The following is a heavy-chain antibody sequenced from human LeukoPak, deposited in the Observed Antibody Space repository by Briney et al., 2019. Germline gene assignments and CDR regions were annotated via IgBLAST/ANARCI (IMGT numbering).Heavy chain of an antibody. Sequence: SETLSLTCTVSGGSISSSSYYWGWIRQPPGKGLEWIGSIYYSGGTYYNPSLKSRVTISVDTSKNQFSLKLSSVTAADTAVYYCARYSWKFDYWGQGTLVTVSS. D-gene: IGHD1-26*01. CDR3: ARYSWKFDY. CDR1: GGSISSSSYY. CDR2: IYYSGGT. V-gene: IGHV4-39*01. J-gene: IGHJ4*02.